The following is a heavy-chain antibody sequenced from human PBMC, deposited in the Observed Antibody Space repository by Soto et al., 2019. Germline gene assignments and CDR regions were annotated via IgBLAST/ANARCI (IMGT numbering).Heavy chain of an antibody. Sequence: ASVKVSCKASGYTFTSYGISWVRQAPGQGLEWMGWISAHNGNTNYAQKLQGRVTMTTDTSTSTAYMELRSLRSDDTAVYYCARDSLPAAMGDTEVDYWGQGTLVTVPQ. CDR2: ISAHNGNT. D-gene: IGHD2-2*01. V-gene: IGHV1-18*01. CDR1: GYTFTSYG. J-gene: IGHJ4*02. CDR3: ARDSLPAAMGDTEVDY.